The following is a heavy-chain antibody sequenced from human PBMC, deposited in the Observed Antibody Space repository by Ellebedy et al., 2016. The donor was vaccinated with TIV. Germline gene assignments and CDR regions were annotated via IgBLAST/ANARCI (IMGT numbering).Heavy chain of an antibody. D-gene: IGHD3-16*01. CDR2: INKGGRT. CDR1: GFAFSDYW. V-gene: IGHV4-4*07. Sequence: GSLRLXXAASGFAFSDYWMSWIRRPAGKRLEWVARINKGGRTNDNPSLRGRVTMSVDTSKNQISLRLTSVTAADTAVYYCARGTFEGILDSWGHGTLVTVSS. CDR3: ARGTFEGILDS. J-gene: IGHJ5*01.